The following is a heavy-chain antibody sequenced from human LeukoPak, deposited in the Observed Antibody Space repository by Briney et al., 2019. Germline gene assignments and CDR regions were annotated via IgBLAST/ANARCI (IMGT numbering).Heavy chain of an antibody. CDR1: GGSINSGSDY. D-gene: IGHD6-13*01. V-gene: IGHV4-61*02. Sequence: SETPSLTCTVSGGSINSGSDYWSWIRQPAGKGLEWIVRIFTSGSTNYNPSLKSRVTISVDTSKNQFSLKLSSVTAADTAVYYCARDSSNWNAFDIWGQGTMVTVSS. J-gene: IGHJ3*02. CDR3: ARDSSNWNAFDI. CDR2: IFTSGST.